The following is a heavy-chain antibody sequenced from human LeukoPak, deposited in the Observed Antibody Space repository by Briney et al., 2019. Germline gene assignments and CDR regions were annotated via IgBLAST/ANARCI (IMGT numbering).Heavy chain of an antibody. D-gene: IGHD3-9*01. J-gene: IGHJ6*02. Sequence: GGSLRLSCAASGFTFSRSAMTWVRQAPGKGLEWVSSISGNGANTYYADSVKGRFTISRDNSKNMVFLQMSSLRAEDTAVYYCAKDEDILTGSYFPAVGMDVWGQGTTVTVSS. CDR2: ISGNGANT. CDR1: GFTFSRSA. CDR3: AKDEDILTGSYFPAVGMDV. V-gene: IGHV3-23*01.